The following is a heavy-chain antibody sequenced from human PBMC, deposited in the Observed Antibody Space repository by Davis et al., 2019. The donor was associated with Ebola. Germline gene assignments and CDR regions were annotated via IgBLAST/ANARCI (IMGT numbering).Heavy chain of an antibody. CDR2: IWYDGSNK. Sequence: GESLKISCAASGFTFSSYGMHWVRQAPGKGLEWVAVIWYDGSNKYYADSVKGRFTISRDNAKNSLYLQMNSLRAEDTAVYYCARRVDYWGQGTLVTVSS. V-gene: IGHV3-33*01. J-gene: IGHJ4*02. CDR3: ARRVDY. CDR1: GFTFSSYG.